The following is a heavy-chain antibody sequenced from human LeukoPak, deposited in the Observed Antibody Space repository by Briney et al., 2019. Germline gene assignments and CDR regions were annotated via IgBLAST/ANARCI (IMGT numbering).Heavy chain of an antibody. V-gene: IGHV1-69*13. CDR1: GGTFSSYA. D-gene: IGHD5-24*01. CDR3: ARSLGMGYNI. Sequence: SVKVSFTASGGTFSSYAISWVRQAPGQGLEWMGGIIPIFGTANYAQKFQGRVTITADESTSTAYMELSSLRSEDTAVYYCARSLGMGYNIWGQGTMVTVSS. CDR2: IIPIFGTA. J-gene: IGHJ3*02.